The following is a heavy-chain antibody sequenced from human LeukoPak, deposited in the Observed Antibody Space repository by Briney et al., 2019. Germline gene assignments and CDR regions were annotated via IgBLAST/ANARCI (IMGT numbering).Heavy chain of an antibody. J-gene: IGHJ4*02. D-gene: IGHD3-3*01. Sequence: PGGSLRLSCAASGFTFSNYWMTWVRQAPGKGLEWVANINRDGSERYYVDSVKGRFTISRDDAKSSLYLQMNSLRAEDTAVYYCAREAESSTIFGATLFDYWGQGTLVTVSS. V-gene: IGHV3-7*03. CDR1: GFTFSNYW. CDR3: AREAESSTIFGATLFDY. CDR2: INRDGSER.